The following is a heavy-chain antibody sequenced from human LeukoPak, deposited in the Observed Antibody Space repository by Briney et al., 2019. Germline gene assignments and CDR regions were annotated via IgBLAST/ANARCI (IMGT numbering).Heavy chain of an antibody. J-gene: IGHJ5*02. V-gene: IGHV4-61*01. Sequence: SETLSLTCTVSGGSVSSSNYYWSWIRQPPGKGLEWIGYIYYSGRTNYNPSLKSRDTMSVDTSNNQFSLKLSSVTAADTAVYYCARDRYYEGGANHWFDPWGQGILVTVSS. CDR3: ARDRYYEGGANHWFDP. CDR2: IYYSGRT. CDR1: GGSVSSSNYY. D-gene: IGHD4/OR15-4a*01.